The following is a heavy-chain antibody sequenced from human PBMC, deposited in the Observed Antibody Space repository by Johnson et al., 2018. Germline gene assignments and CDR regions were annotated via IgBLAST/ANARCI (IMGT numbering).Heavy chain of an antibody. V-gene: IGHV1-46*01. CDR3: ASYGVGCDI. CDR1: GYNLTRYY. J-gene: IGHJ3*02. D-gene: IGHD3-10*01. CDR2: IDPRGGTT. Sequence: VQLVETGAEVKKPGASVKVSCKASGYNLTRYYLHFVRQAPGQGLEWMGIIDPRGGTTEYAQRFRGRITMTRDTSTNTVFVELSSLTSEDTALYFCASYGVGCDIWGQGTKITVSP.